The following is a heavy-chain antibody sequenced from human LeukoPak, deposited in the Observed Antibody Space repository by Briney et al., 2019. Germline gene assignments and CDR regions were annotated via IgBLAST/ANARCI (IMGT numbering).Heavy chain of an antibody. Sequence: VKVSCKASGYTFTGYYIHWVRQAPGQGLEWMGWINPNSGGTNYAQKFQGRVTMTRDTSISTAYMELSRLRSDDTAVYYCARVRIAAAGTPPGIDYWGQGTLVTVSS. CDR3: ARVRIAAAGTPPGIDY. CDR2: INPNSGGT. J-gene: IGHJ4*02. V-gene: IGHV1-2*02. D-gene: IGHD6-13*01. CDR1: GYTFTGYY.